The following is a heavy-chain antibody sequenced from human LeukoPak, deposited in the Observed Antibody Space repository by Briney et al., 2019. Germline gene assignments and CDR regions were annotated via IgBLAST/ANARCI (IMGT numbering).Heavy chain of an antibody. J-gene: IGHJ4*02. V-gene: IGHV3-11*04. CDR3: ARDRGRWLQLGPSGY. CDR2: ISSSGSTI. CDR1: GFTFNDYY. D-gene: IGHD5-24*01. Sequence: GGYLRLSCAASGFTFNDYYMSWIRQAPGKGLEWVSYISSSGSTIYYADSVKGRFTISRDNAKNSLYLQMNSLRAEDTAVYYCARDRGRWLQLGPSGYWGQGTLVTVSS.